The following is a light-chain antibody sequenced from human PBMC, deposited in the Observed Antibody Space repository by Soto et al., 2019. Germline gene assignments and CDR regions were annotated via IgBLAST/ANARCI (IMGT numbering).Light chain of an antibody. V-gene: IGKV1-5*01. CDR3: QHYKSELYT. Sequence: DIQMTQSPSTLSASVGDRVTITCGASLSISNWLAWYQQKPGKAPKGLIYDPYYLKSGVPSRFSGSASGTEFTLTITSLQPDDFATYYCQHYKSELYTFGQGTRVEIK. CDR1: LSISNW. J-gene: IGKJ2*01. CDR2: DPY.